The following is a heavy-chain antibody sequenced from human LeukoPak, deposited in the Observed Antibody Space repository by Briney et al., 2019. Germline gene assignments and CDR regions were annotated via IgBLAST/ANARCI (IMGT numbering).Heavy chain of an antibody. CDR2: MSSGGSYI. Sequence: GGSLRLSCAASGFTFGSYAMTWVRQAPGKGLEWVSSMSSGGSYIYCADSVRGRFTISRDNAKNSLYLLMNSLRVDDTAVYYCARDRPTGASRLFVVQWGQGTLVTVSS. J-gene: IGHJ4*02. V-gene: IGHV3-21*06. D-gene: IGHD2-15*01. CDR3: ARDRPTGASRLFVVQ. CDR1: GFTFGSYA.